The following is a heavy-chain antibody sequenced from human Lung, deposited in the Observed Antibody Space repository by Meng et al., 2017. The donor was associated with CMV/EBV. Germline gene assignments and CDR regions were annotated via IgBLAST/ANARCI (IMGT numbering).Heavy chain of an antibody. CDR3: ARGNYYYGLDV. CDR1: GYTFSNYD. V-gene: IGHV1-8*01. CDR2: MNPNRGNT. Sequence: ASXXVSCKASGYTFSNYDIIWVRQASGQGLEWVGWMNPNRGNTAYAQKFQGRVTMTRDTSTSIAYMELSSLRSGDTAVYYCARGNYYYGLDVWGQGTTVTVSS. J-gene: IGHJ6*02.